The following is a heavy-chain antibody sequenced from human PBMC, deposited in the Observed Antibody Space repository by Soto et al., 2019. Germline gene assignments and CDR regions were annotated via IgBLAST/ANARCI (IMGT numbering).Heavy chain of an antibody. CDR3: AKTVYYGAGIYCFDI. CDR2: IIGGGGST. J-gene: IGHJ5*02. Sequence: EVQLLESGGGLVQPGGSLRLSCAASGFMFSTHVMTWVRQAPGKGPEWVADIIGGGGSTYYADSVRGRFTISRDNSKNTLYLQLNRLRAEDKALYYCAKTVYYGAGIYCFDIWGQGTMVTVSS. V-gene: IGHV3-23*01. D-gene: IGHD3-10*01. CDR1: GFMFSTHV.